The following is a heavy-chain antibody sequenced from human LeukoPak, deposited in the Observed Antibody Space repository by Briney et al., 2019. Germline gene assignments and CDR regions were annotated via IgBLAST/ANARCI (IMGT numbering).Heavy chain of an antibody. CDR2: ISSSGSTI. CDR3: PRDPYSGGYGDYYYYYMDL. D-gene: IGHD1-26*01. J-gene: IGHJ6*03. V-gene: IGHV3-11*04. CDR1: GFTFSDYY. Sequence: GGSLRLSCAASGFTFSDYYMSWIRQAPGKGLEWVSYISSSGSTIYYADSVKGRFTISRDNAKNSLYLQMNSLRAEDTAVYYCPRDPYSGGYGDYYYYYMDLWGQGTTVTISS.